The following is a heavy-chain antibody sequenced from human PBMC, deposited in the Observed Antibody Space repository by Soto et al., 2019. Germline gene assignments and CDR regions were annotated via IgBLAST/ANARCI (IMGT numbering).Heavy chain of an antibody. D-gene: IGHD3-22*01. J-gene: IGHJ4*02. CDR3: ARGDSSGYVPFDY. CDR1: GGTFSSYA. V-gene: IGHV1-69*01. Sequence: QVQLVQSGAEVKKPGSSVKVSCTASGGTFSSYAISWVRQAPGQGLEWMGGIIPIFGTANYAQKFKGRVTITADEFTSTAYMELSRLRCEDTGVYYCARGDSSGYVPFDYWGQGTLVTVSS. CDR2: IIPIFGTA.